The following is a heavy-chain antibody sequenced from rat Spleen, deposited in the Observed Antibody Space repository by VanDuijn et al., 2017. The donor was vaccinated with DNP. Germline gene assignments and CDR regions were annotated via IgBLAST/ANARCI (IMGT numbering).Heavy chain of an antibody. CDR1: GFTFSAAW. Sequence: EVQVLESGGGLVQPGNSLKLSCATSGFTFSAAWMYWYRQFPDKRLEWLARIKAKSNNYATDYTESVKGRFTISRDDFKSSIYLQINNLKEEDTAFYDCAFVYFAGAMSAWGQGTSVTVSS. D-gene: IGHD1-6*01. V-gene: IGHV6-6*01. CDR2: IKAKSNNYAT. CDR3: AFVYFAGAMSA. J-gene: IGHJ4*01.